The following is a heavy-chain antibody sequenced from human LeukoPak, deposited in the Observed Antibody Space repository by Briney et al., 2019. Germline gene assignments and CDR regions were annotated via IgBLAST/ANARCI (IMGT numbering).Heavy chain of an antibody. J-gene: IGHJ6*02. CDR2: ISYDGSNK. CDR3: AKDRVDFYYYYGMDV. V-gene: IGHV3-30*18. CDR1: GFTFSSYA. D-gene: IGHD2-21*02. Sequence: GGSLRLSCAASGFTFSSYAMSWVRQAPGKGLEWVAVISYDGSNKYYADSVKGRFTISRDNSKNTLYLQMNSLRAEDTAVYYCAKDRVDFYYYYGMDVWGQGTTVTVSS.